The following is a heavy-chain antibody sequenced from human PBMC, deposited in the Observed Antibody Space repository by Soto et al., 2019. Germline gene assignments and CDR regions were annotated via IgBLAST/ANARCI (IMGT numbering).Heavy chain of an antibody. D-gene: IGHD6-6*01. V-gene: IGHV3-53*01. CDR1: GFTVSSNY. J-gene: IGHJ4*02. Sequence: GGSLRLSCAASGFTVSSNYMSWVRQAPGKGLEWVSVIYSGGSTYYADSLKGRFTISRDNSKNTLYLQMNSLRAEDTAVYYCAGSSAEGPQGYWGEGTLVSVSS. CDR2: IYSGGST. CDR3: AGSSAEGPQGY.